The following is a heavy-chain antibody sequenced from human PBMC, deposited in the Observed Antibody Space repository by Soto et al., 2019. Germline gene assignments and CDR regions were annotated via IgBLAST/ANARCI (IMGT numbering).Heavy chain of an antibody. V-gene: IGHV3-72*01. CDR3: ARTIMYSAPHYFDY. CDR2: IRNKANSYTT. D-gene: IGHD1-26*01. CDR1: GFSFSDHY. J-gene: IGHJ4*02. Sequence: EVQLVESGGGLVQPGGSLRLSCAASGFSFSDHYMEWVRQAPGKGLEWVGRIRNKANSYTTQYAAAVRGRFTLSRDDSKNSLFLQMNSLKTEDTAIYYCARTIMYSAPHYFDYSGQGTLVTVSP.